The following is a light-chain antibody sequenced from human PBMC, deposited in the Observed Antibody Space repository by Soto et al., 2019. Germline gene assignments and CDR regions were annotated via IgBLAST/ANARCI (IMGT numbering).Light chain of an antibody. CDR2: EVS. Sequence: QSLLTQPASVSGSPVQSITISCTGTSSDVCNYNFFSWYQHHPGKSPKLIIYEVSYRPSGVSHRFSGSKSGNTASLTISGLQSEDEADYYCSSETTINTXFFVFGNGTKVXV. CDR3: SSETTINTXFFV. J-gene: IGLJ1*01. CDR1: SSDVCNYNF. V-gene: IGLV2-14*01.